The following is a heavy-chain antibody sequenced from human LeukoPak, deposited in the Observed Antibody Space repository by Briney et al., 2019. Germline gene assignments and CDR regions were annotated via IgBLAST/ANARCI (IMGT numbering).Heavy chain of an antibody. CDR2: IWYDGSNK. V-gene: IGHV3-33*01. D-gene: IGHD3-16*02. CDR3: AREGDSRWGELSP. CDR1: GFTFSSYG. Sequence: GRSLRLSCAASGFTFSSYGMHWVRQAPGKGLEWVAVIWYDGSNKYYADSVKGRFIISRDNSKSTSNLQLNSLRAEDTAVYYCAREGDSRWGELSPWGQGTLVTVSS. J-gene: IGHJ1*01.